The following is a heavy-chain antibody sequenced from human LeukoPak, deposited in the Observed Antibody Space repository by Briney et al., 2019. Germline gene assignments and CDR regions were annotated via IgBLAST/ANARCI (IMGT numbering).Heavy chain of an antibody. CDR2: INPNSGGT. CDR1: GYTFTGYY. V-gene: IGHV1-2*02. CDR3: ARDPEGPVYGQTGDAFDI. D-gene: IGHD1-14*01. J-gene: IGHJ3*02. Sequence: GASVKVSCKASGYTFTGYYMHWVRQAPGQGLERMGWINPNSGGTNYAQKFQGRVTMTRDTSISTAYMELSRLRSDDTAVYYCARDPEGPVYGQTGDAFDIWGQGTMVTVSS.